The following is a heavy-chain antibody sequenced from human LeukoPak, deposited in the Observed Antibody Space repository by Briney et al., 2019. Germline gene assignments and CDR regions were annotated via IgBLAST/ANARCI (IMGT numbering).Heavy chain of an antibody. J-gene: IGHJ5*02. D-gene: IGHD6-13*01. CDR2: IYHSGST. V-gene: IGHV4-38-2*01. Sequence: SETLSLTCAVSGYSISSGYYWGWIRQPPGKGLEWIGNIYHSGSTYYNPSLKSRVTISVDTSKNQFSLKLSSVTAADTAVYYCASGSSLVWFDPWGQGTLVTVSS. CDR3: ASGSSLVWFDP. CDR1: GYSISSGYY.